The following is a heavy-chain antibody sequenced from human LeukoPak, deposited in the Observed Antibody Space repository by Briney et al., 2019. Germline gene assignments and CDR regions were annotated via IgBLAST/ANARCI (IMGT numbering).Heavy chain of an antibody. J-gene: IGHJ3*02. CDR2: IYTSGSS. D-gene: IGHD1-26*01. CDR3: AIEWELLAFDI. CDR1: GGSISSYY. Sequence: SETLSLTCTVSGGSISSYYWSWIRQPAGKGLEWIGRIYTSGSSKYNPSLKSRVTMSVGTSKNQFSLKLSSVTAAATAVYYCAIEWELLAFDIWGQGTMVTASS. V-gene: IGHV4-4*07.